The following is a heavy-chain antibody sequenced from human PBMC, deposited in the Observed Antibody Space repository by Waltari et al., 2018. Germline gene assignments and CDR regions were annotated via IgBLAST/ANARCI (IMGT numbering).Heavy chain of an antibody. CDR3: ARDGYGDGDYSWYYYYYMDV. D-gene: IGHD4-17*01. CDR2: INPTSGGT. CDR1: GYTFTGYY. Sequence: QVQLVQSGAEVKKPGASVKVSCKASGYTFTGYYMHWVRQAPGQGLEWMGWINPTSGGTNYAQKFQGRVTMTRDTSISTAYMELSRLRSDDTAVYYCARDGYGDGDYSWYYYYYMDVWGKGTTVTVSS. J-gene: IGHJ6*03. V-gene: IGHV1-2*02.